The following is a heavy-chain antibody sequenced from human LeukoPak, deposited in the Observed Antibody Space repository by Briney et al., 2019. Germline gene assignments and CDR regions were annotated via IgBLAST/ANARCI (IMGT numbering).Heavy chain of an antibody. CDR2: ISGSSDKT. J-gene: IGHJ4*01. CDR1: GFAFSSNA. Sequence: LPGGSLRLSCAASGFAFSSNAMTWVRQAPGKGLEWVSAISGSSDKTYYADSMEGRFTISRDNLKNTLYLQMNSLRAEDTAVYYCASQSSLYSRSWQWDYWGHGTLVTVSS. V-gene: IGHV3-23*01. CDR3: ASQSSLYSRSWQWDY. D-gene: IGHD3-22*01.